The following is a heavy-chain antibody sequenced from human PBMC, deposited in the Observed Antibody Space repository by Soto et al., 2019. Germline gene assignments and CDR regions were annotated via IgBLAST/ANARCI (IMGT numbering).Heavy chain of an antibody. CDR1: GYDFTAYD. Sequence: ASVKVSCKASGYDFTAYDINWVRQASGQGLEWMGWMNPINGATGSARRFQGRVSMTRNTATATAYLELTSLRSDDSAVYFCGRGPSPRAPAGGTPYYYAMDVWGQGTTVTVYS. CDR3: GRGPSPRAPAGGTPYYYAMDV. D-gene: IGHD2-2*01. J-gene: IGHJ6*02. CDR2: MNPINGAT. V-gene: IGHV1-8*02.